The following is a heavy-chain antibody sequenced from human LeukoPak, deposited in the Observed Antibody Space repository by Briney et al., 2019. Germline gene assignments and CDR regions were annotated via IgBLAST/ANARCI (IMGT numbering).Heavy chain of an antibody. V-gene: IGHV4-59*01. Sequence: NPSETLSLTCTVSGGSISSYYWGWIRQPPGKGLEWIGYIYYSGSTNYNPSLKSRVTISVDTSKNQFPLKLSSVTAADTAVYYCARVVWQQLVPAFDYWGQGTLVTVSS. CDR2: IYYSGST. D-gene: IGHD6-13*01. J-gene: IGHJ4*02. CDR1: GGSISSYY. CDR3: ARVVWQQLVPAFDY.